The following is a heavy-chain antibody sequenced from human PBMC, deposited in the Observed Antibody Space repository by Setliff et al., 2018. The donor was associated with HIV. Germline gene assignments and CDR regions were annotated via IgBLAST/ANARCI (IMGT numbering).Heavy chain of an antibody. V-gene: IGHV1-2*06. Sequence: GASVKVSCKASGYTFTNYYMQWMRQAPGQGLEWMGRINPNMGDTQYAQKFQGRIIMTRDTSINTVYMELSSLTSDDTALYYCARQDIPTGYYLFDYWGQGTQVTVSS. CDR1: GYTFTNYY. CDR2: INPNMGDT. CDR3: ARQDIPTGYYLFDY. D-gene: IGHD3-9*01. J-gene: IGHJ4*02.